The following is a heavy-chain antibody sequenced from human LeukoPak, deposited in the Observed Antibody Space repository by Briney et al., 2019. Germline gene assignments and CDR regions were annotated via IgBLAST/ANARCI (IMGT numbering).Heavy chain of an antibody. Sequence: SETLSLTCAVYGGSFSGYYWSWIRQPPGKGLEWIGYIYYSGSTYYNPSLKSRVTISVDTSKNQFSLKLSSVTAADTAVYYCASLSENYYDSSGYYYVFDYWGQGTLVTVSS. CDR2: IYYSGST. CDR3: ASLSENYYDSSGYYYVFDY. CDR1: GGSFSGYY. V-gene: IGHV4-34*09. J-gene: IGHJ4*02. D-gene: IGHD3-22*01.